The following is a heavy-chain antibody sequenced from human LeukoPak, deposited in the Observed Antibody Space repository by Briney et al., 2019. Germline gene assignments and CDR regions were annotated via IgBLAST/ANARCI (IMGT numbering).Heavy chain of an antibody. V-gene: IGHV3-11*01. Sequence: GGSLRLSCAASGFTFSDYYMSWIRQAPGKGLEWVSYISSSGSTIYYADSVKGRLTISRDNAKNSLYLQMNSLRAEDTAVYYCARHKYDFWGGYYGMDVWGQGTTVTVSS. CDR1: GFTFSDYY. CDR3: ARHKYDFWGGYYGMDV. CDR2: ISSSGSTI. J-gene: IGHJ6*02. D-gene: IGHD3-3*01.